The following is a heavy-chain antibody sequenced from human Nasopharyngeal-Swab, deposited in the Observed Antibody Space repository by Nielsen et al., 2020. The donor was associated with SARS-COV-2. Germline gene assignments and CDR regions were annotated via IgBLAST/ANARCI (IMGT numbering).Heavy chain of an antibody. CDR3: ARITSAGLD. V-gene: IGHV3-48*04. CDR1: GFVIGSYS. D-gene: IGHD3-16*01. Sequence: GGSLRLSCAATGFVIGSYSMNWVRQAPGKGLEWVAYISSGSHIIYHADSVKGRFTISRDNANNVLYLEMNSLSVEDTAMFYCARITSAGLDWGQGTQVTVSS. CDR2: ISSGSHII. J-gene: IGHJ4*02.